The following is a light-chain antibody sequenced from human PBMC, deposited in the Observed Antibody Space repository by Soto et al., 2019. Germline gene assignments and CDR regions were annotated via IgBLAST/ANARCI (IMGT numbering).Light chain of an antibody. CDR1: QNISNY. J-gene: IGKJ4*01. V-gene: IGKV1-39*01. CDR2: AAS. CDR3: QQSYSTPLT. Sequence: DVHMTHAPSSLSASVLYRVTITFRATQNISNYLNWYQQKPGKAPQVLIYAASSLQSGVPSRFSGSGSGTDFTLTISSLHPEDFATYYCQQSYSTPLTFGGGTKVDNK.